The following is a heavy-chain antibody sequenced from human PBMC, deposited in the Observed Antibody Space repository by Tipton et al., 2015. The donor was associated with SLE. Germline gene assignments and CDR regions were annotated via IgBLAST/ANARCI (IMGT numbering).Heavy chain of an antibody. CDR3: AREGGGSGWSDFDY. CDR1: GFTFSSYS. D-gene: IGHD6-19*01. Sequence: GSLRLSCAASGFTFSSYSMNWVRQAPGKGLEWVSSISSSSSYIYYADSVKGRFTISRDNAKNSLYLQMSSLRAEDTAVYYCAREGGGSGWSDFDYWGQGTLVTVAS. J-gene: IGHJ4*02. V-gene: IGHV3-21*03. CDR2: ISSSSSYI.